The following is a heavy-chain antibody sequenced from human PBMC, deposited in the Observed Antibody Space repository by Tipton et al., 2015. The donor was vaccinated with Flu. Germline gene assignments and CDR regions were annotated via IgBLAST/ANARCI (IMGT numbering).Heavy chain of an antibody. J-gene: IGHJ4*01. CDR2: ITSSGNTI. CDR3: AGDQHRQYARLFHH. V-gene: IGHV3-48*03. CDR1: GFTFSSYE. Sequence: SLRLSCAASGFTFSSYEMNWVRQAPGKGLEWVSYITSSGNTISYADSVRGRFTISRDNAENSVYLLMNSLRVEDAGIYYCAGDQHRQYARLFHHWGQGILVTVST. D-gene: IGHD2/OR15-2a*01.